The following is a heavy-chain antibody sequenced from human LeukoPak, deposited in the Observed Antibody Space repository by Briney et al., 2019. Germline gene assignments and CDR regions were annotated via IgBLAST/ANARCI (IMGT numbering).Heavy chain of an antibody. CDR1: GFTFSSYW. CDR3: ARDLGMGAQRRWFDP. CDR2: IKQDGSEK. V-gene: IGHV3-7*01. Sequence: GGSLRLSCAASGFTFSSYWMSWVRQAPGKGLEWVANIKQDGSEKYYVDSVKGRFTISRDNAKNSLYLQMNSLRAEDTAVYYCARDLGMGAQRRWFDPWGQGTLVTVSS. D-gene: IGHD1-26*01. J-gene: IGHJ5*02.